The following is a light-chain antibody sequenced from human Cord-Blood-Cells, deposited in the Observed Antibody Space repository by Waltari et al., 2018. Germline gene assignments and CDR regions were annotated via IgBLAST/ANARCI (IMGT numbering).Light chain of an antibody. CDR2: EGS. Sequence: QSALTQPASVSGSPGQSITISCTGTSSDVGSYNLVSWYQRHPGKAPQLMIYEGSKRPSGVFNRFSGSKSGNTASLTISGLQAEDEADYYCCSYAGSSTSVFGGGTKLTVL. CDR3: CSYAGSSTSV. J-gene: IGLJ3*02. CDR1: SSDVGSYNL. V-gene: IGLV2-23*01.